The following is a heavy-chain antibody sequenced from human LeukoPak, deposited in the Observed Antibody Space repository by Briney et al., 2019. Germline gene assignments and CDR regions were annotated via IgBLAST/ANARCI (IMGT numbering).Heavy chain of an antibody. CDR1: GYTFTSYY. CDR2: INPSGGST. Sequence: ASVKDSCKASGYTFTSYYMHWVRQAPGQGLEWMGIINPSGGSTSYAQKFQGRVTMTRDTSTSTVYMELSSLRSEDTAVDYCARASGAGGMLYGPDYWGQGTLVTVSS. D-gene: IGHD2-8*01. CDR3: ARASGAGGMLYGPDY. J-gene: IGHJ4*02. V-gene: IGHV1-46*01.